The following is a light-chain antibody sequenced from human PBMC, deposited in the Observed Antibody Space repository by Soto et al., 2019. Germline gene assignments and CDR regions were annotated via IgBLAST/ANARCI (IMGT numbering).Light chain of an antibody. Sequence: IQMTQSPSILASSVGDRVTITCRASQSISSWLAWYQQKPGKAPNLXIHKASHLESGVPSRFSGSGSGTEFTLTISSLQPGDYATYYCQHYNSYPWTFGQGTKVDIK. CDR1: QSISSW. J-gene: IGKJ1*01. V-gene: IGKV1-5*03. CDR3: QHYNSYPWT. CDR2: KAS.